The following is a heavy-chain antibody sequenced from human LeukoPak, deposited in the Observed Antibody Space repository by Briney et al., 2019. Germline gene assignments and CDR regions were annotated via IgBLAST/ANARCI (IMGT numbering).Heavy chain of an antibody. CDR3: VRDLVATIDHYYYGMDV. D-gene: IGHD5-12*01. J-gene: IGHJ6*02. CDR1: GGSVSSGSYY. Sequence: SETLSLTCIVSGGSVSSGSYYWSWIRQPPGKGLEWIGYIYNSVRTNYNPSLKSRVTISVDTSKDQLSLKLSSVTAADTAVYFCVRDLVATIDHYYYGMDVWGQGTTVTVSS. V-gene: IGHV4-61*01. CDR2: IYNSVRT.